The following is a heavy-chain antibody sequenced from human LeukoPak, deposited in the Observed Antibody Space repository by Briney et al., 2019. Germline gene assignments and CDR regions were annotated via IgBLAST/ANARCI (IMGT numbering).Heavy chain of an antibody. D-gene: IGHD2-2*01. CDR3: ARGGTVPPQA. Sequence: GGSLRLSCAASGFTFSSFAMTWVRQAPGKGLDWVSGISIGGSTYYADSVKGRFTISRDNSKNTLYLQMSSLRAEDTAFYYCARGGTVPPQAWGQGTLVTVSS. CDR1: GFTFSSFA. V-gene: IGHV3-23*01. CDR2: ISIGGST. J-gene: IGHJ5*02.